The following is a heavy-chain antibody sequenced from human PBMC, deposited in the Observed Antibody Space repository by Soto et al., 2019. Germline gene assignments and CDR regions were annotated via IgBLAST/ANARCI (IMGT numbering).Heavy chain of an antibody. Sequence: QITLKESGPTLVKPTQPLTLTCTFSGFSLSTSGVGVGWIRQPPGKALEWLALIYWDDDKRYSPSLKSRLTITMDTSKGQVVLTMTNMDPVDTATYYCAHRLYDYIWGSYLGYWGQGTLVTVSS. CDR2: IYWDDDK. J-gene: IGHJ4*02. V-gene: IGHV2-5*02. CDR1: GFSLSTSGVG. D-gene: IGHD3-16*01. CDR3: AHRLYDYIWGSYLGY.